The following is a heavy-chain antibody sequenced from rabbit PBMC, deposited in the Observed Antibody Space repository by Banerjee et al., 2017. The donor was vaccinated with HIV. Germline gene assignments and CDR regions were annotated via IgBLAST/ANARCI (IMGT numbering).Heavy chain of an antibody. CDR3: ARDLAGVIGWNFNL. J-gene: IGHJ4*01. CDR2: IYPDNIDYI. Sequence: YLVNPGISLTLTCTASGFSFSYKYVMCCVLQAPGRGLEWIACIYPDNIDYIHYATWAKGRFNISKTSWTTVTLQMTSLTAEDTDTYFCARDLAGVIGWNFNLWGPGTLVNVS. V-gene: IGHV1S40*01. CDR1: GFSFSYKYV. D-gene: IGHD4-1*01.